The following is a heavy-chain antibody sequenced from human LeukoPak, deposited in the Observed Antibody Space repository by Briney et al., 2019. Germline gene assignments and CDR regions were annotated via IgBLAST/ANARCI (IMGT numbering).Heavy chain of an antibody. CDR2: IYYSGST. Sequence: SETLSLTCAVYGGSFSGYYWSWIRQPPGKGLEWIGSIYYSGSTYYNPSLKSRVTISVDTSKNQFSLKLSSVTAADTAVYYCARYSTKGVDYWGQGTLVTVSS. CDR3: ARYSTKGVDY. V-gene: IGHV4-34*01. D-gene: IGHD2-8*01. CDR1: GGSFSGYY. J-gene: IGHJ4*02.